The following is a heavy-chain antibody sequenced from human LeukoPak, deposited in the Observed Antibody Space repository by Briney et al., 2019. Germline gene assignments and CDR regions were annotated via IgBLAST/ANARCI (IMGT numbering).Heavy chain of an antibody. J-gene: IGHJ3*02. CDR2: INPSGGST. Sequence: ASVTVSCKASGYTFTSYYMHWVRQAPGQGLEGMGIINPSGGSTSYAQKFQGRVTMTRDTSTSTVYMELSSLRSEDTAVYYCARFLMAFVRDADAFDIWGQGTMVTVSS. V-gene: IGHV1-46*01. CDR1: GYTFTSYY. CDR3: ARFLMAFVRDADAFDI. D-gene: IGHD2-8*01.